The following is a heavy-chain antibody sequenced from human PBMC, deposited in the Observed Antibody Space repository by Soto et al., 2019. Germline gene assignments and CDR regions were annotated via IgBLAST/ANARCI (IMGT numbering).Heavy chain of an antibody. CDR1: GGSIDSSDYS. Sequence: QVQLQESGPGLVEPSQTLSLTCTVSGGSIDSSDYSWNWIRRPPGKGLEWIGHIYSSGSTYYNPSLRSRISMSIDMSKDQFSLKLTSVTAADAAVYYCARENTIFGVVSLYFDFWGPGSLVTVSS. CDR3: ARENTIFGVVSLYFDF. V-gene: IGHV4-30-4*01. CDR2: IYSSGST. D-gene: IGHD3-3*01. J-gene: IGHJ4*02.